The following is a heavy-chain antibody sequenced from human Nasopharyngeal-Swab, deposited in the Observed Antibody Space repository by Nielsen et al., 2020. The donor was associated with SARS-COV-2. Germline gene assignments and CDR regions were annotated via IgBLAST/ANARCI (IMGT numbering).Heavy chain of an antibody. CDR3: ATPGGGTIDYYYYGMDV. V-gene: IGHV1-68*01. D-gene: IGHD1-7*01. CDR1: GYTFTCCS. J-gene: IGHJ6*02. Sequence: ASVKVSCKASGYTFTCCSLHWLQQAPGQGLERMRWITLYNGNTNYAKKFQGRVTMTRDTSTSTVYMELSSLRSEDTAVYYCATPGGGTIDYYYYGMDVWGQGTTVTVSS. CDR2: ITLYNGNT.